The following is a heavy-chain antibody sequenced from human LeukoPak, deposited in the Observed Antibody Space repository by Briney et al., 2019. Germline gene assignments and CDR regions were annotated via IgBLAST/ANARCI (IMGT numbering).Heavy chain of an antibody. D-gene: IGHD6-13*01. CDR1: GFTFSSYE. V-gene: IGHV3-48*03. CDR3: ARRYSSSWFKPFDL. Sequence: GGSLRLSCAASGFTFSSYEMNWVRRAPGKGLEWVSKICSSGSSIYYEDSVKGRFTISRDNAKNSLYLQMNSLRDEETAVYYCARRYSSSWFKPFDLWGQGTMVTVSS. CDR2: ICSSGSSI. J-gene: IGHJ3*01.